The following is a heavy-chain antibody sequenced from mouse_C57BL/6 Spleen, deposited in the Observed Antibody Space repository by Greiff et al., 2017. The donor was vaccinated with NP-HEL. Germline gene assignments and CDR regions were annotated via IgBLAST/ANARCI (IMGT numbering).Heavy chain of an antibody. V-gene: IGHV1-50*01. CDR1: GYTFTSYW. Sequence: QVQLQQPGAELVKPGASVKLSCKASGYTFTSYWMQWVKQRPGKGLEWIGEIDPSDSYTNYNQKFKGKATLTVDTSSITSYMQLSSLTSEDSAVYYCAGLLRSPYYFDYWGQGTTLTVSS. CDR2: IDPSDSYT. J-gene: IGHJ2*01. CDR3: AGLLRSPYYFDY. D-gene: IGHD1-1*01.